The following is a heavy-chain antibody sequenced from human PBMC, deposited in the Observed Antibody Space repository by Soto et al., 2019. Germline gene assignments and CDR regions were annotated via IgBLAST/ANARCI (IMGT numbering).Heavy chain of an antibody. D-gene: IGHD6-13*01. V-gene: IGHV3-23*01. CDR2: ISGSGGST. CDR3: AKDLAAEQQPDY. CDR1: GFTFSSYA. Sequence: GGSLRLSCAASGFTFSSYAMSWVRQAPGKGLEWVSAISGSGGSTYYADSVKGRFTISRDNSKNTLYLQMNSLRAVDTAVYYCAKDLAAEQQPDYWGQGTLVTVSS. J-gene: IGHJ4*02.